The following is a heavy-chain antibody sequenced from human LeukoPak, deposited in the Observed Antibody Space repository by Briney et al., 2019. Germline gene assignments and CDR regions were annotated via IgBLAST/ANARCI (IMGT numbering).Heavy chain of an antibody. CDR3: ARPLPDAFDI. Sequence: SETLSLTCAVYGGSFSGYYWSWIRQPPGKGLGWIGEINHSGSTNYNPSLKSRVTISVDTSKNQFSLKLSSVTAADTAVYYCARPLPDAFDIWGQGTMVTVSS. J-gene: IGHJ3*02. V-gene: IGHV4-34*01. D-gene: IGHD3-16*02. CDR1: GGSFSGYY. CDR2: INHSGST.